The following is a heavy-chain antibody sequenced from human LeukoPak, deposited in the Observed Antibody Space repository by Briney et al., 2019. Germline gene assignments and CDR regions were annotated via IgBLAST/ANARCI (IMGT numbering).Heavy chain of an antibody. J-gene: IGHJ3*02. Sequence: ASVKVSSKASGYTFTTYYMHWVRPAPRQGREWMGIINPRGVSTSYAQKFQSRVTMTSDTSTSTVYMELSSLRSEDTAVYCCARDTATGDAFDIWGQGTMVTVSS. CDR3: ARDTATGDAFDI. V-gene: IGHV1-46*01. D-gene: IGHD6-25*01. CDR2: INPRGVST. CDR1: GYTFTTYY.